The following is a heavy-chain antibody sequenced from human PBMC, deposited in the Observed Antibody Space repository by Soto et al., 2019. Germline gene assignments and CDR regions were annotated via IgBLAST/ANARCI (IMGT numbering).Heavy chain of an antibody. V-gene: IGHV4-30-2*01. J-gene: IGHJ6*02. CDR2: IYYTGST. CDR3: ARDARDTEEYYYYYYGMDV. D-gene: IGHD5-18*01. Sequence: LSLTCAVSGGSMSRGGQSWSWIRQPPGKGLEWLGFIYYTGSTYYNPSLKSRVTISVDTSKNQFSLKLSSVTAADTAVYYCARDARDTEEYYYYYYGMDVWGQGTTVTVSS. CDR1: GGSMSRGGQS.